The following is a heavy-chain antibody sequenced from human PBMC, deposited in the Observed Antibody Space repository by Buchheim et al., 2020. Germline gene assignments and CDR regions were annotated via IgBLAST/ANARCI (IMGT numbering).Heavy chain of an antibody. CDR1: GFTFSNYA. Sequence: LVESGGGLLQPGGSLRLSCAASGFTFSNYAMNWVRQVPGKGLEWVSYISSSGSTIYYAESVTGRFTMSRDNATHSLYLQMNSLRAEDTAMYYCAGDQHYYESSGYYLCWGQGTL. J-gene: IGHJ4*02. V-gene: IGHV3-48*01. CDR3: AGDQHYYESSGYYLC. D-gene: IGHD3-22*01. CDR2: ISSSGSTI.